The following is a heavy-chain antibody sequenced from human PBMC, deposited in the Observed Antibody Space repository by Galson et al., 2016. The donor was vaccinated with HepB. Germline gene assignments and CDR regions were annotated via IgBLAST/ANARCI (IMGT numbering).Heavy chain of an antibody. Sequence: SETLSLTCTVSGDSISRYYWSWIRQPAGKGLEWVGRIYTSGSTKYNPSLESRVTMSLDTSRSHFSLRLSSVTAADTAVYYCARGDGQYCSGGHCYYFDDWGQGTLVTVSS. D-gene: IGHD2-15*01. J-gene: IGHJ4*02. CDR3: ARGDGQYCSGGHCYYFDD. CDR1: GDSISRYY. CDR2: IYTSGST. V-gene: IGHV4-4*07.